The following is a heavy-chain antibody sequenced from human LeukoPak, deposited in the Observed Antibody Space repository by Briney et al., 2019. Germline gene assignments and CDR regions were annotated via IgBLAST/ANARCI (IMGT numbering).Heavy chain of an antibody. J-gene: IGHJ4*02. Sequence: GGSLRLSCAASGFTFSSYAMHWFGQAPGKGLEGVAVISYDGSNKYYADSVKGRFTISRDNSKNTLYLQMNSLRAEDTAVYYCARNSGSRGLDYWGQGTLVTVSS. CDR1: GFTFSSYA. CDR2: ISYDGSNK. CDR3: ARNSGSRGLDY. V-gene: IGHV3-30-3*01. D-gene: IGHD1-26*01.